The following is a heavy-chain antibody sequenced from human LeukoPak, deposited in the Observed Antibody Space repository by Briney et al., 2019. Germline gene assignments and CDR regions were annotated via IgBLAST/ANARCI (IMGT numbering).Heavy chain of an antibody. V-gene: IGHV3-21*01. CDR1: GFTFSSYS. Sequence: PGGSLRLSCAASGFTFSSYSMNWVRQAPGKGLEWVSSISSSSSYIYYADSVKGRFTISRDNAKNSLYLQMNSLRAEDTAVYYCARASTDHTVYYFDYWGQGTLVTVSS. J-gene: IGHJ4*02. CDR2: ISSSSSYI. CDR3: ARASTDHTVYYFDY. D-gene: IGHD4-11*01.